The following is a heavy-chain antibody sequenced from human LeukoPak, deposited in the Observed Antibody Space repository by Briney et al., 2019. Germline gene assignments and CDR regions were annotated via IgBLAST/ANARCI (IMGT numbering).Heavy chain of an antibody. D-gene: IGHD3-16*02. Sequence: SETLSLTCTVSGGSISSSSYYWGWIRQPPGKGLEWIGSIYYSGSTYYNPSLKSRVTISVDTSKNQFSLKLSSVTAVDTAVYYCARQKGSYRLPYFDYWGQGTLVTVSS. CDR3: ARQKGSYRLPYFDY. CDR1: GGSISSSSYY. J-gene: IGHJ4*02. CDR2: IYYSGST. V-gene: IGHV4-39*01.